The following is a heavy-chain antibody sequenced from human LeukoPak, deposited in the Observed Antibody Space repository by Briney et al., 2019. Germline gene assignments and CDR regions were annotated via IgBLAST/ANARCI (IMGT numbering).Heavy chain of an antibody. D-gene: IGHD3-22*01. CDR2: IYYSGST. V-gene: IGHV4-59*01. Sequence: SETLSLTCTVAGGSISSYYWSWIRQPPGKGLEWIGSIYYSGSTNYNPSLKSRVTISVDTSKNQFLLKLSSVTAADTAVYYCATEDSSGSLDYWGQGTLVTVSS. CDR3: ATEDSSGSLDY. J-gene: IGHJ4*02. CDR1: GGSISSYY.